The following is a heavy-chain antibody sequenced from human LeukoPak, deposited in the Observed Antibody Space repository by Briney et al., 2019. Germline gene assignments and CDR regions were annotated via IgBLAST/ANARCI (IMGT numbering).Heavy chain of an antibody. CDR3: AKAPPAMGNYFDY. CDR2: ISYDGSNK. CDR1: GFTFSSYG. J-gene: IGHJ4*02. V-gene: IGHV3-30*18. Sequence: PGGSLRLSCAASGFTFSSYGMHWVRQAPGKGLEWVAVISYDGSNKYYADSVKGRFTISRDNSKNTLYLQMNSLRAEDTAVYYCAKAPPAMGNYFDYWGQGTLVTVSS. D-gene: IGHD5-18*01.